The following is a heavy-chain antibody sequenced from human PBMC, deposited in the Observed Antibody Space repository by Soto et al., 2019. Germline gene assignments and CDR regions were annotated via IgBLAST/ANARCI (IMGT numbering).Heavy chain of an antibody. CDR3: ARDLRSTSYDDAFDI. CDR2: INAGNGNT. J-gene: IGHJ3*02. Sequence: ASVKVSWKAAGYAFSSYAMHWVRQAPGQRLEWMGWINAGNGNTKYSQKFQGRVTITRDTSASTAYMELSSLRSEDTAVYYCARDLRSTSYDDAFDIWGQGTMVTVSS. CDR1: GYAFSSYA. V-gene: IGHV1-3*01. D-gene: IGHD5-12*01.